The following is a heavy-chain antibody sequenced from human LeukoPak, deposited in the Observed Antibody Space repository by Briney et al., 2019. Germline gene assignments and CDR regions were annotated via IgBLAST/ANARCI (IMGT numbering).Heavy chain of an antibody. J-gene: IGHJ4*02. V-gene: IGHV1-2*02. Sequence: ASVTVSCKASGYTFTGYYMHWVRQAPGQGLEWMGWINPNSGGTNYAQKFQGRVTMTRDTSISTAYMELSRLRSDDTAVYYCARREVTYDSSGYFVYWGQGTLVTVSS. CDR1: GYTFTGYY. D-gene: IGHD3-22*01. CDR3: ARREVTYDSSGYFVY. CDR2: INPNSGGT.